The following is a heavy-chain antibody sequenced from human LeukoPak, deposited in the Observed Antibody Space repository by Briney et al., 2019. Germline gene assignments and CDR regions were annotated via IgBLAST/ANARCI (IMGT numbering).Heavy chain of an antibody. CDR1: GFTFSSYA. Sequence: GGSLRLSCAASGFTFSSYAMSWVRQAPGKGLEWVSAISGSGGSTYYADSVKGRFTISRDNSKNTLYLQMNSLRAEDTAVYYCARPCLFGDPRYYFDYWGQGTLVTVSA. CDR3: ARPCLFGDPRYYFDY. V-gene: IGHV3-23*01. J-gene: IGHJ4*02. CDR2: ISGSGGST. D-gene: IGHD4-17*01.